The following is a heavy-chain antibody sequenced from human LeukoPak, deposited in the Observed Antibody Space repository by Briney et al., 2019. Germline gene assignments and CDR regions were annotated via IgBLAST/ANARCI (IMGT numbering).Heavy chain of an antibody. CDR3: ARPSSSGWYNPYDAFDI. J-gene: IGHJ3*02. D-gene: IGHD6-19*01. Sequence: GGSLRLSCAASGFTFSSYWMHWVRQAPGKGLVWVSRINSDGSSTSYADSVKGRFTISRDNAKNTLYLQMNSLRAEDTAVYYCARPSSSGWYNPYDAFDIWGQGTMVTVSS. CDR1: GFTFSSYW. V-gene: IGHV3-74*01. CDR2: INSDGSST.